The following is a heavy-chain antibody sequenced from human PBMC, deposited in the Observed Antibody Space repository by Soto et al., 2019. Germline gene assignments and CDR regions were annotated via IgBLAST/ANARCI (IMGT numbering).Heavy chain of an antibody. CDR3: ARAHTIYSNHGWFDP. Sequence: PSETLSLTCAVYGGSFSGYYWSWIRQPPGKGLEWIGEINHSGSTNYNPSLKSRVTISLDTSKNQFSLRLTSVTAADTAVYYCARAHTIYSNHGWFDPWGQGTLVTVSS. CDR1: GGSFSGYY. CDR2: INHSGST. D-gene: IGHD4-4*01. V-gene: IGHV4-34*01. J-gene: IGHJ5*02.